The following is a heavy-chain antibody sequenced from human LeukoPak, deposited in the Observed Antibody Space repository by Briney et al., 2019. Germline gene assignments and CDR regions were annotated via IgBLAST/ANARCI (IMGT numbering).Heavy chain of an antibody. J-gene: IGHJ4*02. CDR2: IRYDGSNK. CDR3: AKVQGVRGVIISNFDY. CDR1: GFTFSSYG. V-gene: IGHV3-30*02. D-gene: IGHD3-10*01. Sequence: GGSLRLSCAASGFTFSSYGMHWVRQAPGKGLEWVAFIRYDGSNKYYADSVKGRFTISRDNSKNTLYLQMNSLRAEDTAVYYCAKVQGVRGVIISNFDYWGQGTLVTVSS.